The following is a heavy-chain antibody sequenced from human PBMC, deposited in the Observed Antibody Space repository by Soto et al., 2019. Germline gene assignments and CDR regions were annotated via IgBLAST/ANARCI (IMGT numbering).Heavy chain of an antibody. J-gene: IGHJ5*02. CDR3: ARHTRNQFDP. Sequence: SETLSLTCTVSGDSMTSSSYYWGWIRQPPGKGLEWIGSIYYSERTSYNSGSTYYSPSLKSRVTISGDTSKSQFSLKLSSVTAADTAVYYCARHTRNQFDPWGQGTLVTVPQ. CDR2: IYYSERTSYNSGST. V-gene: IGHV4-39*01. CDR1: GDSMTSSSYY.